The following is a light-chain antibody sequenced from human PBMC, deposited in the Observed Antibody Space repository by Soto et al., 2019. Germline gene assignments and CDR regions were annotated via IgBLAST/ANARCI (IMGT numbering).Light chain of an antibody. Sequence: EIVLTQSPGTLSLSPGERATLSCRASQSVSSSYLAWYQQKPGQAPRLLIYGASSRATGIPDRFSGSGSGTAFTLTISRLEPEDCAVYYRQQYGSSPRTFGQGTKVEIK. CDR1: QSVSSSY. J-gene: IGKJ1*01. CDR3: QQYGSSPRT. V-gene: IGKV3-20*01. CDR2: GAS.